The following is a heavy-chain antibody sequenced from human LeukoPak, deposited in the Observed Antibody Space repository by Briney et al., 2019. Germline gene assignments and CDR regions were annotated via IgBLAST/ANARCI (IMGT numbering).Heavy chain of an antibody. CDR1: GFTFSSYS. J-gene: IGHJ5*02. V-gene: IGHV3-21*01. CDR2: ISSSSSYI. CDR3: APTGDSGSYSAYNWFDP. D-gene: IGHD1-26*01. Sequence: GGSLRLSCAASGFTFSSYSMNWVRQAPGKGLEWVSSISSSSSYIYYADSVKGRFIISRDNAKNSLYLQMNSLRAEETAVYYCAPTGDSGSYSAYNWFDPWGQGTLVTVSS.